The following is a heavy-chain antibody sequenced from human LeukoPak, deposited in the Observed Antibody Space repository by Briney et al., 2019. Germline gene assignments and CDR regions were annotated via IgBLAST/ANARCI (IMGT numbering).Heavy chain of an antibody. CDR2: IYHSGNT. Sequence: MTSETLSLTCTVSGGSISSSSYYWGWIRQPPGKGLEWIGYIYHSGNTYYNPSLKSRVTISVDRSKNQFSLKLSSVTAADTAVYYCARDRAIPRERAFDIWGQGTMVTVSS. CDR3: ARDRAIPRERAFDI. CDR1: GGSISSSSYY. J-gene: IGHJ3*02. V-gene: IGHV4-39*07.